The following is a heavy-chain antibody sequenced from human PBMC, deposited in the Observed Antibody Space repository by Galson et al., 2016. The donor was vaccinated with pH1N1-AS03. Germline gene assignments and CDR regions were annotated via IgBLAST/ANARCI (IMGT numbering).Heavy chain of an antibody. CDR1: GFTFSSYA. Sequence: SLRLSCAAAGFTFSSYAMYWVRQAPGKGLEYVSVISGNGFSTYYANSVKGRFTISRDNSKNTQYLQMGSLRTEDMAVYYCARGPVSYSNYWFPPPDYWGQGTLVTVSS. J-gene: IGHJ4*02. CDR3: ARGPVSYSNYWFPPPDY. V-gene: IGHV3-64*01. D-gene: IGHD6-13*01. CDR2: ISGNGFST.